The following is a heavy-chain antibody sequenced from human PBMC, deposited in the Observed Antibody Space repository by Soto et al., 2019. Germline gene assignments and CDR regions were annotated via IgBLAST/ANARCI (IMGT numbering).Heavy chain of an antibody. J-gene: IGHJ6*02. D-gene: IGHD2-2*01. CDR3: ARDISAYGMDV. CDR1: GGSISSGGYS. CDR2: IYHSGST. V-gene: IGHV4-30-2*01. Sequence: LSLTCAVSGGSISSGGYSWSWIRQPPGKGLEWIGYIYHSGSTYYNPSLKSRVTISVDRSKNQFSLKLSSVTAADTAVYYCARDISAYGMDVWSQGTTVTVSS.